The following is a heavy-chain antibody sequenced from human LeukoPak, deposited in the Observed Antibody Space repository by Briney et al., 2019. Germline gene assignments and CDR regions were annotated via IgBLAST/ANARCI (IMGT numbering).Heavy chain of an antibody. J-gene: IGHJ4*02. CDR3: AKDAQRGFDYSNSLEY. CDR1: GFTFSHYG. V-gene: IGHV3-33*06. CDR2: IWNDGSNK. D-gene: IGHD4-11*01. Sequence: QSGGPLRLSCAASGFTFSHYGMHWVRQAPGRGLEWVAVIWNDGSNKYYADSVKGRFTISRDNSQNTVDLHMNSLRAEDTAVYYCAKDAQRGFDYSNSLEYWGQGTLVTVSS.